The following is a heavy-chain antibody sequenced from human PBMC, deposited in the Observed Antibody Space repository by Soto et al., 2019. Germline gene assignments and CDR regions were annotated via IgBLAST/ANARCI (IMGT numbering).Heavy chain of an antibody. CDR2: IYYSGST. D-gene: IGHD3-10*01. CDR1: SGSISSYY. CDR3: AKDGGPYLTMVRGPQGYYYYYYMGV. Sequence: SQTLSLACTVASGSISSYYWSCIRQPPGKGLEWIGYIYYSGSTNYNPSLKGRFTISRDNSKNTLYLQMNSLRAEDTAVYYCAKDGGPYLTMVRGPQGYYYYYYMGVWGKGTTVTVSS. V-gene: IGHV4-59*01. J-gene: IGHJ6*03.